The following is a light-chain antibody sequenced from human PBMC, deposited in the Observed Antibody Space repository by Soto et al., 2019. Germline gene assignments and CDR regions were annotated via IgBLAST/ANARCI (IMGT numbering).Light chain of an antibody. J-gene: IGKJ4*02. CDR3: QHYSSVWA. CDR2: DAS. Sequence: DIQMTQSPSTLSSSVGDRVTITCRASQSISRGLAWYQQKPGKAPNLLIYDASTLESGVPSRFSGSGSGTEFTLTISCLHPDDFATYYCQHYSSVWAFGGGTKVDIK. CDR1: QSISRG. V-gene: IGKV1-5*01.